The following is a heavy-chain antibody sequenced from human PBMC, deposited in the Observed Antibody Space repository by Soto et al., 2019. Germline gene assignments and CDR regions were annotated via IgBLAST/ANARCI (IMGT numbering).Heavy chain of an antibody. CDR1: GYTLTELS. CDR3: AGTTPNYYYYCGMDV. D-gene: IGHD1-7*01. V-gene: IGHV1-24*01. J-gene: IGHJ6*02. CDR2: FDPEDGET. Sequence: ASVKVSCKVSGYTLTELSMHWVRQAPGKGLEWMGGFDPEDGETIYAQKFQGRVTMTEDTSTDTAYMELSSLRSEDTAVYYCAGTTPNYYYYCGMDVWGQGTTVTVSS.